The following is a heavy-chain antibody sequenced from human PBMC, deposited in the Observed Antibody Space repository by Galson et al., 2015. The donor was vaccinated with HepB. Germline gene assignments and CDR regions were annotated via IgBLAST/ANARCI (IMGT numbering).Heavy chain of an antibody. V-gene: IGHV4-39*01. CDR1: GDSISTTDYY. CDR3: VESSYLWSGYCGE. J-gene: IGHJ4*02. Sequence: ETLSLTCTVSGDSISTTDYYWGWVRQPPGKGLQWIGNYYDVEATHYNPSLKGRVSMSVDTSRNRILIFLNLTSVTAADTAVYYCVESSYLWSGYCGEWGQGALVIVSS. D-gene: IGHD3-3*01. CDR2: YYDVEAT.